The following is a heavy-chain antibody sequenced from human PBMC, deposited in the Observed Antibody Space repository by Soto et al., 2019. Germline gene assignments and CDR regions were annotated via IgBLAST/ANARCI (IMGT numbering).Heavy chain of an antibody. CDR1: GGSFSGYY. V-gene: IGHV4-34*01. CDR2: INHSGST. Sequence: QVQLQQWGAGLLKPSETLSLTCAVYGGSFSGYYWSWIRQPPGKGLEWIGEINHSGSTNYNPSLKRRVTISVDTSKNQFSLKLSSVTAADTAVYYCARGSLYCSSNRCYLHYYYYYMDVWGKGTTVTVSS. CDR3: ARGSLYCSSNRCYLHYYYYYMDV. J-gene: IGHJ6*03. D-gene: IGHD2-2*01.